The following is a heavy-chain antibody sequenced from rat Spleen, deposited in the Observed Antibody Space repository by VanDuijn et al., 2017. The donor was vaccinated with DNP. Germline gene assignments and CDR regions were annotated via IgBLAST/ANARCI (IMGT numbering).Heavy chain of an antibody. D-gene: IGHD1-12*03. CDR3: AYYHDGYH. V-gene: IGHV5-25*01. CDR2: ISTSGEYA. CDR1: GFIFSDYY. J-gene: IGHJ2*01. Sequence: EVQLVESGGGLVQPGRSLKISCAASGFIFSDYYMAWVRQAPNKGLEWVASISTSGEYAHYGDSVKGRFTVSRDNAKNTLYLQMDSLRSEDTATYYCAYYHDGYHWGQGVMVTVSS.